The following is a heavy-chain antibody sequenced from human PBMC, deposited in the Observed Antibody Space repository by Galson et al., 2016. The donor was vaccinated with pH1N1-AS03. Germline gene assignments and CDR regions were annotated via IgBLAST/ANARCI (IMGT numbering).Heavy chain of an antibody. V-gene: IGHV3-23*01. J-gene: IGHJ4*02. D-gene: IGHD3-22*01. CDR2: LSGSGTPT. CDR3: AKAKSTSTNEVVSPFDY. Sequence: SLRLSCAASGFTFKNYAMTWVRQAPGKGLEWVSGLSGSGTPTFYADSVKGRFTISRDNSKNTLYLQMNSLRAEDTAVDYCAKAKSTSTNEVVSPFDYWGQGTLVTVSS. CDR1: GFTFKNYA.